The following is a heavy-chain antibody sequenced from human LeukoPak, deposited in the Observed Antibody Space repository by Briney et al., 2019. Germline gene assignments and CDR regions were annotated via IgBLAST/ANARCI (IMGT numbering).Heavy chain of an antibody. V-gene: IGHV3-23*01. CDR1: GFTFTNYA. CDR3: AKDTSPSPIVVVPGYFDY. Sequence: GGSLRLSCAASGFTFTNYAMTWVRQAPGEGLAWVSGISRSGGSTFYADSVKGRFTISRDNSKNTLYLQMNSLGADDTAVYYCAKDTSPSPIVVVPGYFDYWGQGTLVTVSS. CDR2: ISRSGGST. J-gene: IGHJ4*02. D-gene: IGHD3-22*01.